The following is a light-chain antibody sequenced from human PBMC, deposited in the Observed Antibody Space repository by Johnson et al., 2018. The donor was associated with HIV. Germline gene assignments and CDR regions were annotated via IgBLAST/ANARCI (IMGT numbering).Light chain of an antibody. J-gene: IGLJ1*01. CDR2: ENN. CDR3: STGSGSLN. Sequence: QSVLTQPPSVSAAPGQKVTISCSGGTSNIGNNYVSWYQHLPGTAPKLLIYENNKRPSGIPDRFSGAKSGTSATLAITGLQTGDEGDYYCSTGSGSLNFGTGTKVTVL. CDR1: TSNIGNNY. V-gene: IGLV1-51*02.